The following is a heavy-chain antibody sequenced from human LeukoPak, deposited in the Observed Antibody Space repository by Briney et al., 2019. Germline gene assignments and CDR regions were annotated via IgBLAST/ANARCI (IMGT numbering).Heavy chain of an antibody. Sequence: GGSLRLSCAASGFTFSSYAMHWVRGSPGQGLEWVGIISFDGSNKSYENSVKSRFNTSRENSKNTLYLQMNSSRAEATAVYYCGTDSDSSSWNWFDPWGQGTLVTVSS. CDR1: GFTFSSYA. J-gene: IGHJ5*02. CDR3: GTDSDSSSWNWFDP. V-gene: IGHV3-30*01. D-gene: IGHD6-13*01. CDR2: ISFDGSNK.